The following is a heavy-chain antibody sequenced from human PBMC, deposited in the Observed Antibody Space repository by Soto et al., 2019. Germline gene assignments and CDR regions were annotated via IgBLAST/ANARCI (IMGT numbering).Heavy chain of an antibody. CDR1: GYTFTSYG. V-gene: IGHV1-18*01. CDR3: AGSIAAAVDFDY. Sequence: QVQLVQSGAEVKKPGASVKVSCKASGYTFTSYGISWVRQAPGQGLEWMGWISAYNGKTNYAQKLQGRVTMTTDTSTRTGYMKLRSLRFDDTAGYSWAGSIAAAVDFDYWGQGTLVTVSS. D-gene: IGHD6-13*01. CDR2: ISAYNGKT. J-gene: IGHJ4*02.